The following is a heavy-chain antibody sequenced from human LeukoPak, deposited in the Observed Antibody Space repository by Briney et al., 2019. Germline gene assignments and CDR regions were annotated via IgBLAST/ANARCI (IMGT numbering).Heavy chain of an antibody. J-gene: IGHJ4*02. Sequence: ASVKVSCKASGYTFTGYYMHWVRQAPGQGLEWMGWINPNSGGTNYAQKFQGRVTMTRDTSISTAYMELSSLRSEDTAVYYCARERYYDSSGIDYWGQGTLVTVSS. D-gene: IGHD3-22*01. CDR1: GYTFTGYY. V-gene: IGHV1-2*02. CDR2: INPNSGGT. CDR3: ARERYYDSSGIDY.